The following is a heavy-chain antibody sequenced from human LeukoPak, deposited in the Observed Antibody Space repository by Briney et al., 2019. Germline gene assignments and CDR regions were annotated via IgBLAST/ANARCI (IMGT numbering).Heavy chain of an antibody. CDR3: ARDHYDILTGYYTETHIDY. Sequence: ASVKVSCKASVYTFTSYGISRVRQAPGQGVEWMGWISAYNGNTNYAQKLQGRVTMTTDTSTSTAYMELRSLRSDDTAVYYCARDHYDILTGYYTETHIDYWGQGTLVTVSS. V-gene: IGHV1-18*01. CDR1: VYTFTSYG. J-gene: IGHJ4*02. D-gene: IGHD3-9*01. CDR2: ISAYNGNT.